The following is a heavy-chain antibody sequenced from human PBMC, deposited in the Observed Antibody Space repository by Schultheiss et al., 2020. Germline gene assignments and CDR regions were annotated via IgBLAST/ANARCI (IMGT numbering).Heavy chain of an antibody. CDR1: RYSFTSYG. CDR3: ARDPGQLVLDRYFQH. CDR2: ISAHNGNT. V-gene: IGHV1-18*04. Sequence: ASVKVSCKASRYSFTSYGISWVRQAPGQGLEWMGWISAHNGNTNYAQKVQGRVTMTTDTSTSTAYMELRSLRSDDTAVYYCARDPGQLVLDRYFQHWGQGTLVTVSA. D-gene: IGHD6-13*01. J-gene: IGHJ1*01.